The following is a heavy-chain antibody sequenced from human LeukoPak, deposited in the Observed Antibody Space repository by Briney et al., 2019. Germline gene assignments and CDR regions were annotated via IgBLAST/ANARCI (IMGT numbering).Heavy chain of an antibody. Sequence: GASGKVSGKVSGYSLIEVAMHWVRQAPGKGLEWVGSCDPEDGEDGETHYAQKFQGRVTMTDDASTDTAYMELTRLSSADTALYYCAMTDRYAGRPFDYWGQGTLVTVSS. J-gene: IGHJ4*02. D-gene: IGHD3-9*01. V-gene: IGHV1-24*01. CDR3: AMTDRYAGRPFDY. CDR1: GYSLIEVA. CDR2: CDPEDGEDGET.